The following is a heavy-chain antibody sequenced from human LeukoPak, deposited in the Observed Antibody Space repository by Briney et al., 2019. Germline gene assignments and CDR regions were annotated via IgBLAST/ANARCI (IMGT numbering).Heavy chain of an antibody. J-gene: IGHJ3*02. V-gene: IGHV1-2*02. Sequence: ASVKVSCKASGYTFTGYYMHWVRQAPGQGLEWMGWINPNSGGTNYAQKFQGRVTMTRDTSISTAYMELSSLRSEDTAVYYCARDERVAPGAFDIWGQGTMVTVSS. CDR3: ARDERVAPGAFDI. D-gene: IGHD1-1*01. CDR1: GYTFTGYY. CDR2: INPNSGGT.